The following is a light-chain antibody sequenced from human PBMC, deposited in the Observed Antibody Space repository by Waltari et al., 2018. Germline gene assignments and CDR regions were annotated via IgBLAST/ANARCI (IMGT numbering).Light chain of an antibody. CDR1: QGVGKY. CDR2: HTS. J-gene: IGKJ1*01. Sequence: EIVLTQSPGTLSLSPGERATLSCRASQGVGKYLAWNPQRPGQPPRLRLYHTSSRATGSPDRCSGSGYGTDFSLTISRLEPEDFAVYYCQKYDFLPATFGQGTTVEIK. V-gene: IGKV3-20*01. CDR3: QKYDFLPAT.